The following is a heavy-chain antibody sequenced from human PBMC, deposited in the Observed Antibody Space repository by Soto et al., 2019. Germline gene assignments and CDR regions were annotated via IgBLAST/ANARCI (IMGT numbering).Heavy chain of an antibody. D-gene: IGHD4-17*01. CDR2: IYYSGST. CDR1: GGSISSYY. V-gene: IGHV4-59*08. CDR3: ARFDNYGDYHFDY. J-gene: IGHJ4*02. Sequence: PSETLSLTCTVSGGSISSYYWSWIRQPPGKGLEWIGYIYYSGSTNYNPSLKSRVTISVDTSKNQFSLKLSSVTAADTAVYYCARFDNYGDYHFDYWGQGTLVTVSS.